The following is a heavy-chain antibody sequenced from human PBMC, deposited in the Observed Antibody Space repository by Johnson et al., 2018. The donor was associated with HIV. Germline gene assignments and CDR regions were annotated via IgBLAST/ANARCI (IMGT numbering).Heavy chain of an antibody. CDR2: IYSGDST. Sequence: VQLVESGGGLVQPGGSLRLSCAASAFTVSSNYMSWVRQAPGKGLEWVSFIYSGDSTYYADSVKGRFTISRANSKNTLYLEVNSLRAEDTAVYYCARTPSWYYTFDIWGQGTMVTVSS. V-gene: IGHV3-66*01. J-gene: IGHJ3*02. CDR1: AFTVSSNY. CDR3: ARTPSWYYTFDI. D-gene: IGHD6-13*01.